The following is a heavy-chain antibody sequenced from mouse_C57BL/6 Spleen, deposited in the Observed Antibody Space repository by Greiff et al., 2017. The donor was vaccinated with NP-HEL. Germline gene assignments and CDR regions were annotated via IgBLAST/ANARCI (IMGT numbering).Heavy chain of an antibody. Sequence: VQLQQPGAELVKPGASVKLSCKASGYTFTSYWITWVKQRPGQGLEWIGDIYPGSGSTNYNEKFKSKATLTVDTSSSTAYMQLSSLTSEDSAVYYCARDTTVVAPYRDGMEDWGQGTSGTVSS. V-gene: IGHV1-55*01. CDR3: ARDTTVVAPYRDGMED. CDR2: IYPGSGST. J-gene: IGHJ4*01. D-gene: IGHD1-1*01. CDR1: GYTFTSYW.